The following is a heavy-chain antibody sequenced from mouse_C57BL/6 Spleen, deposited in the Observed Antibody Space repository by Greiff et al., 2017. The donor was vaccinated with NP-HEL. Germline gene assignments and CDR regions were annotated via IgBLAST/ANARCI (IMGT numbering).Heavy chain of an antibody. D-gene: IGHD2-4*01. CDR2: INPSNGGT. CDR3: ARPGVDYDGGFAY. Sequence: VQLQQSGTELVKPGASVKLSCKASGYTFTSYWMHWVKQRPGQGLEWIGNINPSNGGTNYNEKFKSKATLTVDKSSSTAYMQLSSLTSEDSAVYYCARPGVDYDGGFAYWGQGTLVTVSA. J-gene: IGHJ3*01. CDR1: GYTFTSYW. V-gene: IGHV1-53*01.